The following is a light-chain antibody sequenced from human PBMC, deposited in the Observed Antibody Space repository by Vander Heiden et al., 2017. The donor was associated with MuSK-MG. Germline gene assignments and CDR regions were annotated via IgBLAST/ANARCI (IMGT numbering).Light chain of an antibody. CDR3: QTYKSPLIA. J-gene: IGKJ5*01. CDR2: AAS. Sequence: DIQMTQTPSSMSVSVGERVTITCRASQVITYYLSWYQQRPGKVPSLLIYAASTLQSGVPSRFSGSGFGTVFTLTISSLQPEDVASYYYQTYKSPLIAFGQGTQLEIK. CDR1: QVITYY. V-gene: IGKV1-27*01.